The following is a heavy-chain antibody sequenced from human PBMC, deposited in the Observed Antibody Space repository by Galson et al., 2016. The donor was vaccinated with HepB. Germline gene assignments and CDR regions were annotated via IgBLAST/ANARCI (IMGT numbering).Heavy chain of an antibody. CDR1: GFTFSYYG. Sequence: SLRLSCAASGFTFSYYGMHWVRQAPGKGLEWVAVTSYDGSRKYYVDSVKGRFTISRDNSKNTLYLQMSSLRTEDTAVYYCAREAPETYTYALDYWGQGSLVTVSS. V-gene: IGHV3-30-3*01. CDR2: TSYDGSRK. D-gene: IGHD5-18*01. CDR3: AREAPETYTYALDY. J-gene: IGHJ4*02.